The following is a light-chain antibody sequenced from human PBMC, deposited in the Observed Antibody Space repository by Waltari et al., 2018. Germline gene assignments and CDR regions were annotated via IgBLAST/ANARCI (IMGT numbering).Light chain of an antibody. Sequence: EVLLTHSPGTLSLSPGDRATLSCRASESVDDLLAWYQQKPGQAPRLLIHDASTRATGIPDRFSGSGSGTDFTLTISRLEAGDVALYYCQQYRMTPVTFGQGTKVEIK. V-gene: IGKV3-20*01. CDR1: ESVDDL. CDR2: DAS. CDR3: QQYRMTPVT. J-gene: IGKJ2*01.